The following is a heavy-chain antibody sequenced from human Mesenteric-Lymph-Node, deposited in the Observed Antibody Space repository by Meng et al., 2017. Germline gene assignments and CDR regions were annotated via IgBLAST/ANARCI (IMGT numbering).Heavy chain of an antibody. J-gene: IGHJ4*02. V-gene: IGHV4-39*07. CDR2: IYYTGST. Sequence: SETLSLTCSVSGDSVSSSDAYWGWIRQPPGKGLEWIGTIYYTGSTQYDPSLQSRIIISLDTSKNQFSLKLTSVTAADTAVYYCVRRQKVVAGSKAHWYFDNWGQGTLVTVSS. CDR1: GDSVSSSDAY. CDR3: VRRQKVVAGSKAHWYFDN. D-gene: IGHD6-19*01.